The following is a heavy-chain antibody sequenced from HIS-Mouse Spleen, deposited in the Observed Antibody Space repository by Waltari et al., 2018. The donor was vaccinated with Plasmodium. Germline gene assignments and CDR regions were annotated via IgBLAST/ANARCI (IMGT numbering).Heavy chain of an antibody. CDR3: AKTIKYYDILTGYPFDY. D-gene: IGHD3-9*01. V-gene: IGHV3-23*01. J-gene: IGHJ4*02. CDR1: GFNFSSYA. CDR2: ISGSGGST. Sequence: EVQLLEFGGGLVQPGGSLRLSCAASGFNFSSYAITWVRQAPGRGLEWVSAISGSGGSTYYADSVKGRFTISRDNSKNTLYLQMNSLRAEDTAVYYCAKTIKYYDILTGYPFDYWGQGTLVTVSS.